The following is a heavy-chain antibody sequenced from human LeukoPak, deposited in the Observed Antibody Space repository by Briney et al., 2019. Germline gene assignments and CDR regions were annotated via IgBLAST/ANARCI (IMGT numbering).Heavy chain of an antibody. CDR2: IKEDGSET. Sequence: GGSLRLSCAASGFIFKKYWMNWVRQVPGKGLECLANIKEDGSETYYADSVKGRFTISRDNPKNLLFLQINSLRVEDTAVYYCARETPRRGETRDGYRWGQGTVVTISS. D-gene: IGHD5-24*01. J-gene: IGHJ4*02. CDR1: GFIFKKYW. V-gene: IGHV3-7*01. CDR3: ARETPRRGETRDGYR.